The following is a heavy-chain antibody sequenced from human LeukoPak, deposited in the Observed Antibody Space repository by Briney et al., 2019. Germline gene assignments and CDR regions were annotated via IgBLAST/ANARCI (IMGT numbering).Heavy chain of an antibody. V-gene: IGHV5-51*01. CDR1: GYTFNTYW. CDR3: ARLDGRRVYFQH. CDR2: IYPGDSDT. J-gene: IGHJ1*01. Sequence: GESLKISCKPSGYTFNTYWIGWVRQMPGKGLEYMGIIYPGDSDTRYSPSFQGQVTISADKSISTAYLQWSSLKASDTAMYYCARLDGRRVYFQHWGQGTLVTVSS. D-gene: IGHD5-24*01.